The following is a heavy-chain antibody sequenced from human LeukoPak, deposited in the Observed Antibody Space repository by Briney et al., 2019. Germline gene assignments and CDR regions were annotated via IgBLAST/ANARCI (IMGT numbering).Heavy chain of an antibody. Sequence: SETLSLTCAVYGGSFSGYYWSWIRQPPGKGLEWIGEINHSGSTNYNPSLKSRVTISVDTSKNQFSLKLSSVTAADTAVYYCARFPVRHSSGWYRDYWGQGTLVTVSS. CDR1: GGSFSGYY. J-gene: IGHJ4*02. V-gene: IGHV4-34*01. CDR3: ARFPVRHSSGWYRDY. CDR2: INHSGST. D-gene: IGHD6-19*01.